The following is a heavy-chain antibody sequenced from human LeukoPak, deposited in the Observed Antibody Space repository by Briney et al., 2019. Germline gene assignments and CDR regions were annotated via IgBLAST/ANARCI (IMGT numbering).Heavy chain of an antibody. J-gene: IGHJ6*03. CDR1: GASISSSSYY. Sequence: SETLSLTCTVSGASISSSSYYWGWIRQPPGKGLEWIGSIYYSGSTYYNPSLKSRVTISVDTSKNQFSLKLSSVTAADTAVYYCARHAGVGATLYYYYYYYMDVWGKGTTVTVSS. CDR3: ARHAGVGATLYYYYYYYMDV. CDR2: IYYSGST. D-gene: IGHD1-26*01. V-gene: IGHV4-39*01.